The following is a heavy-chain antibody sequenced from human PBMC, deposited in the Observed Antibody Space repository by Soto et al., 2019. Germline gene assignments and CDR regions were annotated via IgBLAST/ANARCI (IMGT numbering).Heavy chain of an antibody. D-gene: IGHD5-12*01. CDR3: AREGGVEMATITHYYYYGMDV. CDR1: GYTFTSYY. V-gene: IGHV1-46*01. CDR2: INPSGGST. Sequence: ASVKFSCTASGYTFTSYYMHWVRQAPGQGLEWMGIINPSGGSTSYAQKFQGRVTMTRDTSTSTVYMELSSLRSEDTAVYYCAREGGVEMATITHYYYYGMDVWGQGTTVTVSS. J-gene: IGHJ6*02.